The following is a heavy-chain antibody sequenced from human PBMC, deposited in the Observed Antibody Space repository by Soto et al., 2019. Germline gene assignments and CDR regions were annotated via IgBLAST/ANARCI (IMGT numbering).Heavy chain of an antibody. CDR2: ISWNSGNI. Sequence: EVQLEESGGALVQPGRSLRLSCAASGFTFDDYAMHWVRQVLGKGLEWVSSISWNSGNIGYADTVKGRFTTSRDNAKNSLYLQMNSLRPEDTALYYSVRSKGGYSNGTPFDYWGQGTLVTVSS. V-gene: IGHV3-9*01. J-gene: IGHJ4*02. CDR1: GFTFDDYA. CDR3: VRSKGGYSNGTPFDY. D-gene: IGHD5-18*01.